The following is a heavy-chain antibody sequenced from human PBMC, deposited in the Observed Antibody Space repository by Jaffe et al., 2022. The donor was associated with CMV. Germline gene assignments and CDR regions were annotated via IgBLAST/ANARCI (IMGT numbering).Heavy chain of an antibody. CDR2: IKQDGSEK. J-gene: IGHJ2*01. V-gene: IGHV3-7*01. CDR3: ARDVDNWNYVGRGYFDL. CDR1: GFTFSSYW. D-gene: IGHD1-7*01. Sequence: EVQLVESGGGLVQPGGSLRLSCAASGFTFSSYWMIWVRQAPGKGLEWVANIKQDGSEKYYVDSVKGRFTISRDNAKNSLYLQMNSLRAEDTAVYYCARDVDNWNYVGRGYFDLWGRGTLVTVSS.